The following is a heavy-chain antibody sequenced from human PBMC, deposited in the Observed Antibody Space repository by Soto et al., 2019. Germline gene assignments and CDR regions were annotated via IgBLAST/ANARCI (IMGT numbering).Heavy chain of an antibody. CDR3: AKFARRSPDLFDY. D-gene: IGHD6-6*01. CDR1: GFTFSSYA. V-gene: IGHV3-23*01. Sequence: EVQLLESGGGLVQPGGSLRLSCAASGFTFSSYAMSWVRQAPGKGLEWVSAISGSGGSTYYADSVKGRFTISRDNSKNTLYLQMNSLRAEDPPVYYCAKFARRSPDLFDYWGQGPLLTVSS. J-gene: IGHJ4*02. CDR2: ISGSGGST.